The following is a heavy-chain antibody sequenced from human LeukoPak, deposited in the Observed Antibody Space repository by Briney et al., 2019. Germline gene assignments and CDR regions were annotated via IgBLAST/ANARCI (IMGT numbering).Heavy chain of an antibody. CDR3: ARGILTSGDSSGFVDY. CDR2: ISGSGGST. V-gene: IGHV3-23*01. D-gene: IGHD3-22*01. CDR1: GFTFSSYA. J-gene: IGHJ4*02. Sequence: GGSLRLSCAASGFTFSSYAMSWVRQAPGKGLEWVSAISGSGGSTYYADSVKGRFTISRDNSKSTLYLQMNSLRAEDTAVYYCARGILTSGDSSGFVDYWGQGTLVTVSS.